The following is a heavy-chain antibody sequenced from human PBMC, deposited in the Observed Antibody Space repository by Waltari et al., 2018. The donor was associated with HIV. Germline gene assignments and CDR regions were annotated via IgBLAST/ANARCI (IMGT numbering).Heavy chain of an antibody. CDR1: GFSLSTSVVG. Sequence: QLTLKESGPTLVKPTQTLTLTCTFSGFSLSTSVVGVGWIRQPPAKPLEWLALIYWNEDKRYSPSLKSRLTITKDTSKNQVVLTMTNMDPVDTATYYCAHKGRRASREDSGWYFWFDPWGQGTLVTVSS. CDR3: AHKGRRASREDSGWYFWFDP. D-gene: IGHD6-19*01. V-gene: IGHV2-5*01. CDR2: IYWNEDK. J-gene: IGHJ5*02.